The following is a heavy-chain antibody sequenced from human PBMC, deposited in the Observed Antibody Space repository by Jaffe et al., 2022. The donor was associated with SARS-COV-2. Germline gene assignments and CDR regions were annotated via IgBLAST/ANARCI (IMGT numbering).Heavy chain of an antibody. CDR3: ALRGPWYDP. CDR1: GGSFRGYY. J-gene: IGHJ5*02. D-gene: IGHD5-12*01. CDR2: VNHSGST. V-gene: IGHV4-34*01. Sequence: QVQLQQWGAGLLKPSDTLSLTCGLSGGSFRGYYWSWIRQSPGKGLEWIGEVNHSGSTNYNPSLKSRVTISLDASKTQISLKVNSVTAADTAVYYCALRGPWYDPWGQGTQVTVS.